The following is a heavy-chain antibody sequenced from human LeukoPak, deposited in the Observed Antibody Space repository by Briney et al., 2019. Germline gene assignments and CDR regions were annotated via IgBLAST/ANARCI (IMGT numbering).Heavy chain of an antibody. Sequence: GGSLRLSCAASGFTFSSYSMNWVRQAPGKGLEWVSSISSSSSYIYYADSVKGRFTISRDNAKNSLYLQMNSLRAEDTAVYYCAKDRYSYTYYFDYWGQRTLVTVSS. D-gene: IGHD5-18*01. V-gene: IGHV3-21*01. J-gene: IGHJ4*02. CDR3: AKDRYSYTYYFDY. CDR2: ISSSSSYI. CDR1: GFTFSSYS.